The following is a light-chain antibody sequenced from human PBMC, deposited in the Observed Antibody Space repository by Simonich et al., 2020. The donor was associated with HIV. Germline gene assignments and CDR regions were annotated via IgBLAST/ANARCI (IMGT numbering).Light chain of an antibody. CDR2: GAS. V-gene: IGKV3-15*01. CDR1: QSVSTN. Sequence: EIVLTQSPATLSLSPGERATLSCRASQSVSTNLAWYQQKPGQAPRLLIYGASTRATGMSARFSGSGSGTEFTLTISSLQSEDFAVYYCQQYNNWPLTWTFGQGTKVEIK. CDR3: QQYNNWPLTWT. J-gene: IGKJ1*01.